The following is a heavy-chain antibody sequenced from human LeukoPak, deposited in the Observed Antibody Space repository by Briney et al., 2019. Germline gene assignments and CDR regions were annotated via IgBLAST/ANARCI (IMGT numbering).Heavy chain of an antibody. J-gene: IGHJ6*03. V-gene: IGHV4-39*07. CDR3: RIATPYYYYYYMDV. D-gene: IGHD6-13*01. CDR1: GGSISSSSYY. CDR2: IYYSGST. Sequence: PSETLSLTCTVSGGSISSSSYYWGWIRQPPGKGLEWIGSIYYSGSTYYNPSLKSRVTISVDTSKNQFSLKLSSVTAADTAVYYCRIATPYYYYYYMDVWGKGTTVTVSS.